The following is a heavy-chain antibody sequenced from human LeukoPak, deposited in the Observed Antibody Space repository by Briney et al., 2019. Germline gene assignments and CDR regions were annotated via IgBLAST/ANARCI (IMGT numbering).Heavy chain of an antibody. Sequence: GGSLRLSCAASGFTVSSNYMSWVRQAPGKGLEWVSVIYSGGSTYYADSVKGRFTISRDNSKNTLYLRMNNLRAEDTAVYYCARRRLRPSYGMDVWGQGTTVNVSS. CDR3: ARRRLRPSYGMDV. J-gene: IGHJ6*02. CDR2: IYSGGST. CDR1: GFTVSSNY. V-gene: IGHV3-66*04. D-gene: IGHD2-21*01.